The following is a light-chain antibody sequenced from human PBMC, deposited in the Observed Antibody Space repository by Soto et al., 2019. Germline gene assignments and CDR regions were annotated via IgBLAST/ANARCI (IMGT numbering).Light chain of an antibody. J-gene: IGLJ1*01. CDR2: EVS. V-gene: IGLV2-14*01. Sequence: QSALTQPASVSGSPGQSITISCTGTSSDIGTYNYVSWYQQHPGKAPKLMLYEVSNRPPGVSNRFFGSKSGNTASLTISGLQAEDEADYFCNSYTSSSTLYVFGPGTKLTVL. CDR3: NSYTSSSTLYV. CDR1: SSDIGTYNY.